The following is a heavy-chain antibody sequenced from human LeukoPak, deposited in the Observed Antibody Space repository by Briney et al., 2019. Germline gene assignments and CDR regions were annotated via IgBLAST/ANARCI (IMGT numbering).Heavy chain of an antibody. J-gene: IGHJ4*02. Sequence: GGSLRLSCAASGFTFSSYAMSWVRQAPGKGLEWVSAISGSGGSTYYAGSVKGRFTISRDNSKNTLYLQMNSLRAEDTAVYYCATQRSGWRKLGFDYWGQGTLVTVSS. V-gene: IGHV3-23*01. CDR3: ATQRSGWRKLGFDY. D-gene: IGHD6-19*01. CDR2: ISGSGGST. CDR1: GFTFSSYA.